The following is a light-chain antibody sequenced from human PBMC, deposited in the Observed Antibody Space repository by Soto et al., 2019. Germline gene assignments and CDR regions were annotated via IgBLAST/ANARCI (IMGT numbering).Light chain of an antibody. CDR3: SSYTSSSLNV. Sequence: QSVLTQPASVSGSPGQSITISCTGTSSDVGGYNYVSWYQQHPGKAPKLMIYDVSNRPSGVSNRFSGSTSGNTASLTISGLQAEDEADYYCSSYTSSSLNVFGTGTKLTVL. J-gene: IGLJ1*01. V-gene: IGLV2-14*01. CDR1: SSDVGGYNY. CDR2: DVS.